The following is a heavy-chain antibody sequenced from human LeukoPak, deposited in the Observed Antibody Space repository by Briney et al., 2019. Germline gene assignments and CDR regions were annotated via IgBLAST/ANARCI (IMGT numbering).Heavy chain of an antibody. CDR1: GFTVSSNY. Sequence: GGSLRLSCAASGFTVSSNYMSWVRQAPGKGLEWVSVIYSGGSTYYADSVKGRFTISRDNSKNTLYLQMNSLRAEDTAVYYCARWLRGNYYYYYGMDVWGQGTTVTVSS. CDR3: ARWLRGNYYYYYGMDV. J-gene: IGHJ6*02. CDR2: IYSGGST. V-gene: IGHV3-53*01. D-gene: IGHD5-12*01.